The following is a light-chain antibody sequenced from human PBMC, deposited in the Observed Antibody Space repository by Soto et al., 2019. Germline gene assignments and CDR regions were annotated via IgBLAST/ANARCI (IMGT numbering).Light chain of an antibody. CDR1: QSIGNR. CDR2: GAS. CDR3: QQSYSIPT. J-gene: IGKJ1*01. V-gene: IGKV1-39*01. Sequence: DLQMTQSPSTLSPSIGDRITISCRASQSIGNRLAWYQQKPGKAPKLLIFGASSLQSGVPSRFSGSGSGTDFTLTISSLQPEDFATYYCQQSYSIPTFGQGTKVDIK.